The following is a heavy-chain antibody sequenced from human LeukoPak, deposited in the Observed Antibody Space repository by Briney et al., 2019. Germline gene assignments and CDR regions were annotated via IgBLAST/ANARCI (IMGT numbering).Heavy chain of an antibody. J-gene: IGHJ5*02. CDR2: INTKSGRT. V-gene: IGHV1-2*02. CDR1: GGTFSSYA. CDR3: ARADFIDAGPYLIGP. D-gene: IGHD3-3*01. Sequence: GASVKVSCKASGGTFSSYAISWVRQAPGQGLEWMGWINTKSGRTSSARKLQGRVTMTRDPSITTVYMDMAWLTSDDTAIYFCARADFIDAGPYLIGPWGQGTLVTVSS.